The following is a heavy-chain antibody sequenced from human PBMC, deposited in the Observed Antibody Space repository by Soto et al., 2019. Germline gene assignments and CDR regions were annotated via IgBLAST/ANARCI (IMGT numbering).Heavy chain of an antibody. D-gene: IGHD6-13*01. CDR3: AREAAADINWFDP. Sequence: QVQLQQWGAGLLKPSETLSITCAVYGGSFSGYYWSWIRQPPGKGLEWIGELNHSGSTNYNPSLKSRVTISVDTSKNQFSLKLSSVTAADTAVYYCAREAAADINWFDPWGQGTLVTVSS. V-gene: IGHV4-34*01. J-gene: IGHJ5*02. CDR1: GGSFSGYY. CDR2: LNHSGST.